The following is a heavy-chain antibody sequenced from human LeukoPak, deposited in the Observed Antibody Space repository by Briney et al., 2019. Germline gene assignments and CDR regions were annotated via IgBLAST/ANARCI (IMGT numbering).Heavy chain of an antibody. CDR2: INHSGST. J-gene: IGHJ4*02. CDR3: ARGLETGTTLAQSFSRRSFDY. CDR1: GGSISSGGYY. Sequence: SETLSLTCTVSGGSISSGGYYWSWIRQPPGKGLEWIGEINHSGSTNYNPSLKSRVTISVDTSKNQFSLKLSSVTAADTAVYYCARGLETGTTLAQSFSRRSFDYWGQGTLVTVSS. D-gene: IGHD1-1*01. V-gene: IGHV4-39*07.